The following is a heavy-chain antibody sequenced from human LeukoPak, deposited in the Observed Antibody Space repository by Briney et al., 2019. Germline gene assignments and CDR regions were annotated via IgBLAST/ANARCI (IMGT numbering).Heavy chain of an antibody. J-gene: IGHJ4*02. CDR2: ISGGTT. CDR1: GFTFGDYL. CDR3: SRASGWLSVY. Sequence: PGGSLRLSCTADGFTFGDYLMSWVRQAPGKGREWIGFISGGTTEYAASVKARFTISRDDSTSIAYLQMNSLTTEATAVYYCSRASGWLSVYWGQGTLVTVSS. V-gene: IGHV3-49*04. D-gene: IGHD6-19*01.